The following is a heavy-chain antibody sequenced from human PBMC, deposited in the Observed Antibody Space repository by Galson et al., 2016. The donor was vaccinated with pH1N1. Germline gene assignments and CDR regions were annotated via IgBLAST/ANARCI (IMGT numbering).Heavy chain of an antibody. CDR3: ARSRNLDV. D-gene: IGHD1-14*01. J-gene: IGHJ6*02. CDR1: GVTVSNNY. Sequence: SLRLSCAASGVTVSNNYMSWVRQAPGKGLEWVSCIYSGGDTYYADSVEGRFTVSRDSSKNTVYLQMNSLRAEDTAVYHCARSRNLDVWGQGTAVTVSS. V-gene: IGHV3-53*01. CDR2: IYSGGDT.